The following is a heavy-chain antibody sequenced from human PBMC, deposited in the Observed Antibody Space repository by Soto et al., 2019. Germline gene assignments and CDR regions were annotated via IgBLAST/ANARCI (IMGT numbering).Heavy chain of an antibody. J-gene: IGHJ4*02. V-gene: IGHV1-18*01. CDR1: GYTFTSYG. D-gene: IGHD3-22*01. Sequence: ASVKVSCKASGYTFTSYGISWVRQAPGQGLEWMGWISASNGNTNYAHKFRGRVTMTTDTSTRTAYMELRSLTSDDTAVYYCARDRDYYDCSGYWGQGTLVTVSS. CDR3: ARDRDYYDCSGY. CDR2: ISASNGNT.